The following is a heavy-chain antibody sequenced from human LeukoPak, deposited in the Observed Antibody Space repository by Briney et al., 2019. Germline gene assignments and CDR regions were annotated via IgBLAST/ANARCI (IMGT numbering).Heavy chain of an antibody. CDR3: ARGGTAAQNY. CDR2: IYYSGST. V-gene: IGHV4-30-4*08. Sequence: SETLSLTCTVSGGSISSGDYYWSWIRQPPGKGLEWIGHIYYSGSTYYNPSLKSRVTISVDTSKNQFSLKLSSVTAADTAVYYCARGGTAAQNYWGQGTLVTVSS. D-gene: IGHD6-6*01. CDR1: GGSISSGDYY. J-gene: IGHJ4*02.